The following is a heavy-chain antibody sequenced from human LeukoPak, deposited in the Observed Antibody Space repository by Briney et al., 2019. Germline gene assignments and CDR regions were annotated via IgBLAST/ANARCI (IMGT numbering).Heavy chain of an antibody. CDR2: IRYDGSNK. CDR1: GFTFSSYG. J-gene: IGHJ6*03. D-gene: IGHD3-10*01. V-gene: IGHV3-30*02. Sequence: GGSLRLSCAASGFTFSSYGMHWVRQAPGKGLEWVAFIRYDGSNKYYADSVKGRFTISRDNSKNTLYLQMNSLRAEDTAVYYCARGAYYYGSGSYQMVYYYYYMDVWGKGTTVTISS. CDR3: ARGAYYYGSGSYQMVYYYYYMDV.